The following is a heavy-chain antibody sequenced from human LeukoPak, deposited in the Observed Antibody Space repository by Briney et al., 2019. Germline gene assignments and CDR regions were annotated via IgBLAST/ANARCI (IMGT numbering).Heavy chain of an antibody. D-gene: IGHD2-2*01. CDR1: GCTFSDYY. V-gene: IGHV3-11*01. Sequence: AGGSLRLSCAASGCTFSDYYMSWIRQAPGKGLEWVSYISSSGSTIYYADSVKGRFTISRDNAKNSLYLQMNSLRAEDTAVYYCARDGVVPAAYDYWGQGTLVTVSS. CDR3: ARDGVVPAAYDY. CDR2: ISSSGSTI. J-gene: IGHJ4*02.